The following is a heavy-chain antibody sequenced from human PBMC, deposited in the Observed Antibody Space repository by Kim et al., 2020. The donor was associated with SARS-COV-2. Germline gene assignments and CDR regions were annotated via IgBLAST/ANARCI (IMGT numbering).Heavy chain of an antibody. D-gene: IGHD1-26*01. CDR2: IYYSAIN. CDR3: ARLIRGSYVYYYGMDV. J-gene: IGHJ6*02. CDR1: GGSISSSSYY. Sequence: SETLSLTCTVSGGSISSSSYYWVWLRQPPGKGREWIVSIYYSAINYYTPSLKTPVTVSVDTTKNQFTLNLSSVTAADTAVYYCARLIRGSYVYYYGMDVWGQGTTVTVSS. V-gene: IGHV4-39*01.